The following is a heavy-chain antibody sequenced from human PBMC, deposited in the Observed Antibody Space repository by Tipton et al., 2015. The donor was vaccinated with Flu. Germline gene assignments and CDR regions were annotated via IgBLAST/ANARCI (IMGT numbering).Heavy chain of an antibody. Sequence: SLRLSCGASGFTFSLYDIHWVRQVTGKSLEWVSAIGSAGDTHYSDSVKGRFTITRDNVKNSLYLQMSSLRVGDTAVYYCVRGPLPDSNWYNGMDVWGQGTTVTVSS. V-gene: IGHV3-13*01. CDR1: GFTFSLYD. J-gene: IGHJ6*02. CDR2: IGSAGDT. CDR3: VRGPLPDSNWYNGMDV. D-gene: IGHD6-13*01.